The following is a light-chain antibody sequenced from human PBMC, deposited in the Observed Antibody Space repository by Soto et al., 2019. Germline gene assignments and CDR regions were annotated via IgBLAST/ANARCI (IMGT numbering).Light chain of an antibody. CDR2: DVS. Sequence: QSVLTQPASVSGSPGQSITISCTGTSSDIGSYDFVSWYQQHPDKAPKLMIYDVSNQPSGVSDRFSGSKSDNTASLTISGLQAEDEADYYCSSYTNTATLVVFGGGTKVTVL. CDR3: SSYTNTATLVV. V-gene: IGLV2-14*03. CDR1: SSDIGSYDF. J-gene: IGLJ2*01.